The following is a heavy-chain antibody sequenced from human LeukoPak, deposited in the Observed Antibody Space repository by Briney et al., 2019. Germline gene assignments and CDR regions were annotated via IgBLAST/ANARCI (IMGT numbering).Heavy chain of an antibody. CDR1: GGSISGYH. CDR3: ARGRFLEWLLSEYYFDY. D-gene: IGHD3-3*01. V-gene: IGHV4-59*01. CDR2: IYYSGSS. J-gene: IGHJ4*02. Sequence: TSETLSLTCNVSGGSISGYHWSWIRQPPGKGLEWLGYIYYSGSSNYNPSLKSRVTISVDTSKNQFSLKLSSVTAADTAVYYCARGRFLEWLLSEYYFDYWGQGTLVTVSS.